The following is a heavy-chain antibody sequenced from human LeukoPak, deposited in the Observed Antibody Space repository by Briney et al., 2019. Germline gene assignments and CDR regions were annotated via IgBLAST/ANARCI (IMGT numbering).Heavy chain of an antibody. D-gene: IGHD2-2*01. J-gene: IGHJ6*04. CDR2: IVVGSGNT. Sequence: ASVKVSCKASGFTFTSSAVQWVRQARGQRLEWIGWIVVGSGNTNYAQKFQERVTITRDMSTSTAYMELSSLRSEDTAVYHCAAAGVVPAALGYYYGMDVWGKGTTVTVSS. CDR3: AAAGVVPAALGYYYGMDV. CDR1: GFTFTSSA. V-gene: IGHV1-58*01.